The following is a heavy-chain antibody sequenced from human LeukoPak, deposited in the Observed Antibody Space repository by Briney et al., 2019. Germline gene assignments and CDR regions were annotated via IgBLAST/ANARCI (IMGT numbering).Heavy chain of an antibody. V-gene: IGHV4-59*01. D-gene: IGHD3-22*01. CDR1: GGSISSYY. CDR2: IYYSGST. Sequence: SETLSLTCTVSGGSISSYYWSWIRQPPGKGLEWIGYIYYSGSTNYNPSLKSRVTISVDTSKNQFSLKLSSVTDADTAVYYCARDIGYYDSSGYYDYWGQGTLVTVSS. CDR3: ARDIGYYDSSGYYDY. J-gene: IGHJ4*02.